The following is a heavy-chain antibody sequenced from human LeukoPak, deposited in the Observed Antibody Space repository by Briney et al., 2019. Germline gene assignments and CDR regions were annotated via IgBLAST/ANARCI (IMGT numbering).Heavy chain of an antibody. D-gene: IGHD6-13*01. CDR2: IYYSGST. Sequence: SETLSLTCSVSGDSISTYYWSWIRQPPGKGLEWIGYIYYSGSTNYNPSLKSRVTISVDTSKNQFSLKLSSVTAADTAVYYCARATEQQLVRDNWFDPWGQGTLVTVSS. J-gene: IGHJ5*02. CDR1: GDSISTYY. V-gene: IGHV4-59*01. CDR3: ARATEQQLVRDNWFDP.